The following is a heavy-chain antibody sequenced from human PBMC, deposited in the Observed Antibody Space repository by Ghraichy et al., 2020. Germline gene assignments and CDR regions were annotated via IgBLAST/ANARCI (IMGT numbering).Heavy chain of an antibody. J-gene: IGHJ4*02. V-gene: IGHV3-73*01. Sequence: GGSLRLSCAVSGFEISGSSMHWVRQAPGKGLEWVGRIRNKASNYATAYGASVKDRFTISRDDSKNTAYLQMNSLKTEDTAVYFCTRPSLQEVAGRAFADWGQGTLVTVSS. CDR2: IRNKASNYAT. CDR1: GFEISGSS. D-gene: IGHD6-19*01. CDR3: TRPSLQEVAGRAFAD.